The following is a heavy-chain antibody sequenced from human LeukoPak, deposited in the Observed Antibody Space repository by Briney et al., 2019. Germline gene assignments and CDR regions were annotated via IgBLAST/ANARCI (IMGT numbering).Heavy chain of an antibody. CDR1: GFTFSSYG. J-gene: IGHJ4*02. D-gene: IGHD1-26*01. CDR2: IRYDGSNK. CDR3: AKDLSWELLQGFDY. Sequence: GGSLRLSCAASGFTFSSYGMHWVRQAPGKGLEWVAFIRYDGSNKYYADSVKGRFTISRDNSKNTLYLQMNSLRAEDTAVYYCAKDLSWELLQGFDYWGQGTLVTVSS. V-gene: IGHV3-30*02.